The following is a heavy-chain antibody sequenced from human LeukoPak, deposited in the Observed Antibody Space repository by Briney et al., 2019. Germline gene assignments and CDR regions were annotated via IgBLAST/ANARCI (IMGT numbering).Heavy chain of an antibody. CDR2: INHSGST. D-gene: IGHD5-18*01. Sequence: SETLSLTCAVYGGSFSGYYWSWIRQPPGEGLEWIGEINHSGSTNYNPSLKSRVTISVDTSKNQFSLKLSSVTAADTAVYYCARVLRGYSYGNAVDYWGQGTLVTVSS. CDR3: ARVLRGYSYGNAVDY. J-gene: IGHJ4*02. V-gene: IGHV4-34*01. CDR1: GGSFSGYY.